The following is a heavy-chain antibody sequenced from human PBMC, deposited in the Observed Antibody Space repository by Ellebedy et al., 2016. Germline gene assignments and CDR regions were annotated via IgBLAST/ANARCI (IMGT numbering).Heavy chain of an antibody. CDR1: GFTIGHYW. J-gene: IGHJ4*02. CDR3: VGWGECSADCSPNY. Sequence: GGSLRLXXAASGFTIGHYWMSWLRQAPGKGLEWVAHINPHGREIYYVDSVKGRFTISRDNGKNSLYLQMNSLRVEDTSVYYCVGWGECSADCSPNYWGQGTLVPVSS. V-gene: IGHV3-7*01. D-gene: IGHD2-21*02. CDR2: INPHGREI.